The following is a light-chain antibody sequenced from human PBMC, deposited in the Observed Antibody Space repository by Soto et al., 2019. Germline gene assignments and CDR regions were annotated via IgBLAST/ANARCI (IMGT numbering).Light chain of an antibody. CDR1: TSNIGRSA. Sequence: SVLTQPPSASGTPGQRVTISCSGSTSNIGRSAVNWYQQLPGTAPKLLIYANDQRPSGVPARFSGSKSGTSASLAVSGLQSEDEADYYCAAWDGSLNRYVFAAGTKVTVL. J-gene: IGLJ1*01. CDR2: AND. V-gene: IGLV1-44*01. CDR3: AAWDGSLNRYV.